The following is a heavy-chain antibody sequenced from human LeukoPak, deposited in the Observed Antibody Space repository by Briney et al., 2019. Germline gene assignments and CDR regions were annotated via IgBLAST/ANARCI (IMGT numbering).Heavy chain of an antibody. Sequence: SETLSLTCTVSGGSISSGDSYWSWIRQPPGKGLEWIGYIYYSGSTYYNPSLKSRVTISVDTSKNQFSLKLSSVTAADTAVYYCARDYDLDHFDYWGQGTLVTVSS. V-gene: IGHV4-30-4*01. CDR2: IYYSGST. J-gene: IGHJ4*02. D-gene: IGHD3-3*01. CDR3: ARDYDLDHFDY. CDR1: GGSISSGDSY.